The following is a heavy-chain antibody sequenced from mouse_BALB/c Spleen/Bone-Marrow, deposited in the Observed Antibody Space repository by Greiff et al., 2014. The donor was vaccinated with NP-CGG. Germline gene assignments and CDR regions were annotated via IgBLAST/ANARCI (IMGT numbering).Heavy chain of an antibody. Sequence: QVQLQQPGAELMKPGASVKISCKATGYTFSSYWIEWVKQRPGHGLEWIGEILPGSGSTNYNEKFKGKATFTADTSSNTAYMQLSSQTSEDSAVYYCARKEGYDGYPDYWGQGTTLTVSS. CDR1: GYTFSSYW. V-gene: IGHV1-9*01. J-gene: IGHJ2*01. D-gene: IGHD2-3*01. CDR3: ARKEGYDGYPDY. CDR2: ILPGSGST.